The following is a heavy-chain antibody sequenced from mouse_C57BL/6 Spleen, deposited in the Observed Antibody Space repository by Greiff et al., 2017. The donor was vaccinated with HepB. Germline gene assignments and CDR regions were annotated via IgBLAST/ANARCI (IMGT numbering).Heavy chain of an antibody. D-gene: IGHD1-1*01. Sequence: EVQVVESGGDLVKPGGSLKLSCAASGFTFSSYGMSWVRQTPDKRLEWVATISSGGSYTYYPDSVKGRFTISRDNAKNTLYLQMSSLKSEDTAMYYCARQAIVDWYFDVWGTGTTVTVSS. V-gene: IGHV5-6*01. CDR3: ARQAIVDWYFDV. CDR2: ISSGGSYT. J-gene: IGHJ1*03. CDR1: GFTFSSYG.